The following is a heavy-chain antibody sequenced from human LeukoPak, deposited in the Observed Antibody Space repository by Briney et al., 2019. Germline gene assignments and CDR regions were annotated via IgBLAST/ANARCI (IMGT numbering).Heavy chain of an antibody. D-gene: IGHD2-2*01. J-gene: IGHJ4*02. V-gene: IGHV1-18*01. CDR2: ISGYNGKT. Sequence: ASVKVSCKASGYTFTNYGISWVRQAPGQGLEWMSWISGYNGKTNYALKLRGRVTMTTDTSTSTAYMELRSLKFDDTAMYFCARSSLRPDYWGQGTLVTVSS. CDR3: ARSSLRPDY. CDR1: GYTFTNYG.